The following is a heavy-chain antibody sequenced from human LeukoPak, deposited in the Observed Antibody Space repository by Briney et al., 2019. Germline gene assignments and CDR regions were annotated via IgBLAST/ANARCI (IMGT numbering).Heavy chain of an antibody. CDR1: GVSFSGYY. Sequence: SETLSLTCAVYGVSFSGYYWNWIRQPPGKGLEWIGEINHSGSTNYNPSLKSRVTISVDTSKNQFSLKLSSVTAADTAVNYCARTPREGDLDYWGQGTLVTVSS. CDR3: ARTPREGDLDY. J-gene: IGHJ4*02. D-gene: IGHD3-3*01. CDR2: INHSGST. V-gene: IGHV4-34*01.